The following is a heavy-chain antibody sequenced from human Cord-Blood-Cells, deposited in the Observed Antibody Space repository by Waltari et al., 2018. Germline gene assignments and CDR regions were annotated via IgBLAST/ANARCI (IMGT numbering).Heavy chain of an antibody. Sequence: QVQLVESGGGVVQPGGSLRLSCAASGFTFSSYGMHWVRQAPGKGLEWVAFIRYGGSNKYYADSVNGRFTSSRDNSKNTLYLQMNSLRAEDTAVYYCAKGGATRAFDIWGQGTMVTVSS. CDR2: IRYGGSNK. CDR1: GFTFSSYG. D-gene: IGHD1-26*01. V-gene: IGHV3-30*02. CDR3: AKGGATRAFDI. J-gene: IGHJ3*02.